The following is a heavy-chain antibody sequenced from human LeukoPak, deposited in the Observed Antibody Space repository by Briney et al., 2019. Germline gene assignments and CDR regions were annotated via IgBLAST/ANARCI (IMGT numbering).Heavy chain of an antibody. CDR2: IRYDGSNK. V-gene: IGHV3-30*02. D-gene: IGHD6-25*01. Sequence: GGSLRLSCAASGFTFSSYAMNWVRQAPGKGLEWVAFIRYDGSNKYYADSVKGRFTISRDNSKNTLYLQMNSLRADDTAVYYCAKGVLAAYRYNYYYMDVWGKGTTVTISS. J-gene: IGHJ6*03. CDR1: GFTFSSYA. CDR3: AKGVLAAYRYNYYYMDV.